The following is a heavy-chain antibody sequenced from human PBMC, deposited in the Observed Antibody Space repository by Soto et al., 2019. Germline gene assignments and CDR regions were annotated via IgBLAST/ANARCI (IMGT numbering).Heavy chain of an antibody. CDR2: IYYSGSP. CDR1: CGSISSYY. Sequence: SETRSLSCTVSCGSISSYYWRCIRQPPWKGLEWIGYIYYSGSPNYNPSLKSRVTISVDTSKNQFALKLSAVTAADTAVYYCARSGAVAGSIDYWGQGTLVTVSS. V-gene: IGHV4-59*01. D-gene: IGHD6-19*01. CDR3: ARSGAVAGSIDY. J-gene: IGHJ4*02.